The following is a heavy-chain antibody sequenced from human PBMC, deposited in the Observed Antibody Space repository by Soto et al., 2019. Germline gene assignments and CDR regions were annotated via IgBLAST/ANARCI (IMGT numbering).Heavy chain of an antibody. D-gene: IGHD6-25*01. CDR2: INPGSGGT. Sequence: QVQLVQSGAEVKKPGAAVKVSCKASGYTFSDRNMHWVRQAPGQGLEWMAWINPGSGGTDYAQKFQGMVTMTRDTSISTSYMALSSLTSDDTAVYSCARGVGSSWFDPWGQGTLVTVSS. CDR3: ARGVGSSWFDP. J-gene: IGHJ5*02. CDR1: GYTFSDRN. V-gene: IGHV1-2*02.